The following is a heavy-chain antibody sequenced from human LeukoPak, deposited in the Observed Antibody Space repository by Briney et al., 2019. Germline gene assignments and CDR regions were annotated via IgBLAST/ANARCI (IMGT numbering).Heavy chain of an antibody. J-gene: IGHJ4*02. CDR1: GFTVSSTY. Sequence: PGGSLRLSCAASGFTVSSTYMSWVCQAPGKGLEWVSVIYSGGSTYYADSVKGRFTISRDNSKNTLYLQMNSLRAEDTAVYYCARDRSSGYGIDYWGQGTLVTVSS. V-gene: IGHV3-53*01. CDR3: ARDRSSGYGIDY. CDR2: IYSGGST. D-gene: IGHD3-22*01.